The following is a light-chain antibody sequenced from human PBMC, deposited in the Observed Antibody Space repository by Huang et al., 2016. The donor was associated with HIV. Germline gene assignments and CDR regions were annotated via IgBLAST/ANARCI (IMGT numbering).Light chain of an antibody. V-gene: IGKV3-15*01. Sequence: EIVMTPSPATLSVSPGERATLSCRASQSVTGNLACYPHKPGPPPRLLIYGASTRAAGAAARFKASGSGTEFTLTINSLQSEDFAVYYCQQYNKWPRTFGPGTKVDVK. CDR1: QSVTGN. J-gene: IGKJ3*01. CDR2: GAS. CDR3: QQYNKWPRT.